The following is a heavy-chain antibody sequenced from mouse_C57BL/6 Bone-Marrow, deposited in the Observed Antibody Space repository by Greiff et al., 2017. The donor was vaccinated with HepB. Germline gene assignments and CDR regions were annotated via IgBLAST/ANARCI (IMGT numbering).Heavy chain of an antibody. Sequence: VKLMESGPELVKPGASVKISCKASGYAFSSSWMNWVKQRPGKGLEWIGRIYPGDGDTNYNGKFKGKATLTADKSSSTAYMQLSSLTSEDSAVYFCARGRGVYYFDYWGQGTTLTVSS. CDR1: GYAFSSSW. J-gene: IGHJ2*01. V-gene: IGHV1-82*01. CDR2: IYPGDGDT. CDR3: ARGRGVYYFDY.